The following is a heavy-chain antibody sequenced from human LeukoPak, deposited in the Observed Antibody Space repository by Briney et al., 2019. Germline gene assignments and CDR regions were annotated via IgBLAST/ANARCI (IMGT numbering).Heavy chain of an antibody. D-gene: IGHD3-22*01. CDR1: GFTFSSYE. CDR2: ISSSGSTI. J-gene: IGHJ6*03. Sequence: TGGSLRLSCAASGFTFSSYEMNWVRQAPGKGLEWVSYISSSGSTIYYADSVKGRFTISRDNAKNSLYLQMNSLRAGDTAVYYCARDYYDSSGYYLRYYYYYYMDVWGKGTTVTASS. V-gene: IGHV3-48*03. CDR3: ARDYYDSSGYYLRYYYYYYMDV.